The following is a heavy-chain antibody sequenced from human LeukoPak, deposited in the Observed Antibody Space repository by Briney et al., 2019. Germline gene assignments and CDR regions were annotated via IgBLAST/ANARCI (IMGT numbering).Heavy chain of an antibody. CDR3: ARAGDSYGYAY. CDR2: IIPIFGTA. V-gene: IGHV1-69*13. D-gene: IGHD5-18*01. Sequence: VASVKVSCTASGGTFSSYAISWVRQAPGQGLEWMGGIIPIFGTANYAQKFQGRVTITADESTSTAYMELSSLRSEDTAVYYCARAGDSYGYAYWGQGTLVTVSS. CDR1: GGTFSSYA. J-gene: IGHJ4*02.